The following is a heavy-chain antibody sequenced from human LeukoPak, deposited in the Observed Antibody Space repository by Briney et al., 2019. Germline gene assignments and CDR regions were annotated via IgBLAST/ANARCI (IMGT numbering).Heavy chain of an antibody. CDR3: AKDPDRISNYYFDY. Sequence: GGSLRLSCAASGFTFSSYAMSWVRQAPGKGLEWVSAISGSGGSTYYADSVKGRFTISRDNSKNTLYLRMNSLRAEDTAVYYCAKDPDRISNYYFDYWGQGTLVTVSS. V-gene: IGHV3-23*01. CDR2: ISGSGGST. CDR1: GFTFSSYA. D-gene: IGHD4-11*01. J-gene: IGHJ4*02.